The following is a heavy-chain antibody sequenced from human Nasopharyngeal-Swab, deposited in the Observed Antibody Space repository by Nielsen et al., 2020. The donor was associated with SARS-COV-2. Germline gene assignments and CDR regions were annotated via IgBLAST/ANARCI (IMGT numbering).Heavy chain of an antibody. V-gene: IGHV3-20*01. CDR1: GFTFDDYG. CDR2: INWNGGST. J-gene: IGHJ6*02. D-gene: IGHD6-19*01. CDR3: ATWGIAVADYYYGMDV. Sequence: GESLKISCAASGFTFDDYGMSWVRQAPGKGLEWVSGINWNGGSTGYADSVKGRFTISRDNAKNSLYLQMNSLRAEDTASYHCATWGIAVADYYYGMDVWGQGTTVTVSS.